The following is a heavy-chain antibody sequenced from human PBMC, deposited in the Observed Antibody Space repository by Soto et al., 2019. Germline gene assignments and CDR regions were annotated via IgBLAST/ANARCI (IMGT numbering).Heavy chain of an antibody. J-gene: IGHJ4*02. Sequence: PSETLSLTCTGSGGSISSSSYYWGWIRQPPGKGLEWIGSIYYSGSTYYNPSLKSRVTISVDTSKNQFSLKLSSVTAADTAVYYCARHIKDGYNLDYWVQGTLVTVSS. CDR1: GGSISSSSYY. D-gene: IGHD5-12*01. V-gene: IGHV4-39*01. CDR3: ARHIKDGYNLDY. CDR2: IYYSGST.